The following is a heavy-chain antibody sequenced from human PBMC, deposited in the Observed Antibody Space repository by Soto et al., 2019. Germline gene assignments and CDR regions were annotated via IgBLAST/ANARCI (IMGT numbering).Heavy chain of an antibody. J-gene: IGHJ4*02. V-gene: IGHV4-30-4*01. CDR3: AREGGESSDGLYYFDS. Sequence: TLSLTCTVSGGSTSSDNYWSWIRQPPGKGLEWIGHIYYSGNTDYNPSLKSRLAISIDTSKNQFSLKLSSVTAADTAVYFCAREGGESSDGLYYFDSWGQGSLVT. CDR2: IYYSGNT. D-gene: IGHD3-16*01. CDR1: GGSTSSDNY.